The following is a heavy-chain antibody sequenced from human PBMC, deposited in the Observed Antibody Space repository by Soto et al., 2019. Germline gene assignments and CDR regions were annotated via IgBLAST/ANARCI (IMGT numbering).Heavy chain of an antibody. V-gene: IGHV1-2*02. J-gene: IGHJ5*02. CDR1: GYTFTGYY. D-gene: IGHD4-4*01. CDR2: INPNSGGT. CDR3: ARDVAEDYSNIRFDP. Sequence: ASVKVSCKASGYTFTGYYMHWVRQAPGQGLEWMGWINPNSGGTNYAQKFQGRVTMTRDTSISTAYMELSRLRSDDTAVYYCARDVAEDYSNIRFDPWGRGTLVTVSS.